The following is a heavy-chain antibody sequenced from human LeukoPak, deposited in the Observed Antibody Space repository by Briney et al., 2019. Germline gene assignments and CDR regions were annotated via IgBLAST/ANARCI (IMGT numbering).Heavy chain of an antibody. D-gene: IGHD3-10*01. J-gene: IGHJ4*02. Sequence: GESLQISCETSGYSFTTYWIAWVRQMPGKGLECMGIIYPGNSDTRYSPSFQGQVTISADKSISTAYLQWSSLKASDTAMYYCARRYHYGSGTYYFDNWGQGTLVTVSS. V-gene: IGHV5-51*01. CDR3: ARRYHYGSGTYYFDN. CDR1: GYSFTTYW. CDR2: IYPGNSDT.